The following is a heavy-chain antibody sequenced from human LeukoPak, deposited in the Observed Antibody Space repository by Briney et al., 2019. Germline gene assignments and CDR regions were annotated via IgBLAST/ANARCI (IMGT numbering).Heavy chain of an antibody. CDR2: ISGSGGST. D-gene: IGHD1-26*01. J-gene: IGHJ4*02. CDR3: AKTIVGANLFDY. V-gene: IGHV3-23*01. Sequence: QPGGSLRLSCAASGFTLSSYAMSWVRQAPGKGLEWVSAISGSGGSTYYADSVKGRFTISRDNSKNTLYLQMNSLRAEDTAVYYCAKTIVGANLFDYWGQGTLVTVSS. CDR1: GFTLSSYA.